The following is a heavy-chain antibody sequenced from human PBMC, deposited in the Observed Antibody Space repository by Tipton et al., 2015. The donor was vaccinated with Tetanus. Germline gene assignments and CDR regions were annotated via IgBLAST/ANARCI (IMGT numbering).Heavy chain of an antibody. CDR1: GYNFATFW. Sequence: QLVQSGAEVKKPGESLNISCKASGYNFATFWIGWVRKKPGKGMEWMGIIYPGASSVRYSPTFQGQVTISADRSTTTAYLQWDRRKLSDSAMYVCASHGWGTSHSWFDPRGQGTLVTVSS. J-gene: IGHJ5*02. V-gene: IGHV5-51*01. CDR2: IYPGASSV. D-gene: IGHD3-10*01. CDR3: ASHGWGTSHSWFDP.